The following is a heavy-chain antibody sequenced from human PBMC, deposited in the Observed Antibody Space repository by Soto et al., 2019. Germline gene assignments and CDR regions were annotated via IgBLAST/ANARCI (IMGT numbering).Heavy chain of an antibody. Sequence: QVQLQQWGAGLLKPSETLSLTCAVYGGSFSGYYWSWIRQPPGKGLEGIGEINHSGSTNYNPSLKSRVTISVDTSKNQFSLKLSSVTAADTAVYYCARGEKLLPKWYYFDYWGQGTLVTVSS. CDR2: INHSGST. D-gene: IGHD3-10*01. CDR3: ARGEKLLPKWYYFDY. CDR1: GGSFSGYY. J-gene: IGHJ4*02. V-gene: IGHV4-34*01.